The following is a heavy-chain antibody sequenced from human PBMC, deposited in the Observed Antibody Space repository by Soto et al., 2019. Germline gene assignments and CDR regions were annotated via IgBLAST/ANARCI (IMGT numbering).Heavy chain of an antibody. CDR3: ARVFGAVVPAAIGWFDP. D-gene: IGHD2-2*02. CDR1: GYTFTSYG. J-gene: IGHJ5*02. CDR2: ISAYNGNT. V-gene: IGHV1-18*01. Sequence: ASVKVSCKASGYTFTSYGISWVRQAPGQGLEWMGWISAYNGNTNYAQKLQGRVTMTTDTSTSTAYMELRSLRSDDTAVYYCARVFGAVVPAAIGWFDPWGQGTLVTVSS.